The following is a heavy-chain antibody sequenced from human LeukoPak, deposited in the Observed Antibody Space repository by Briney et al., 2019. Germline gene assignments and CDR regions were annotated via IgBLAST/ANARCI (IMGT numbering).Heavy chain of an antibody. CDR1: GFTFSRYW. J-gene: IGHJ4*02. Sequence: GGSLGLSCAASGFTFSRYWMYWVRQAPGKGLVWVSRINSDGSSTSYADSVKGRFTISRDNAKNTLYLQMNSLRADDTAVYYCAKDLGRYRNNFFDYWGQGNLVTVSS. V-gene: IGHV3-74*01. CDR2: INSDGSST. D-gene: IGHD1-26*01. CDR3: AKDLGRYRNNFFDY.